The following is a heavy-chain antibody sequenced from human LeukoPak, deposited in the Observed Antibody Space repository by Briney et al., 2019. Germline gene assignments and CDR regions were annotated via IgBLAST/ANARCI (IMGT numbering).Heavy chain of an antibody. CDR2: ISWNSGSI. V-gene: IGHV3-9*01. J-gene: IGHJ3*02. Sequence: SGGSLRLSCAASGFTFDDYAMHWVRQAPGKGLEWVSGISWNSGSIGYADSVKGRFTISRDNAKNSLYLQMNSLRAEDTALYYCANIFGSGWNEVPRDAFDIWGQGTMVTVSS. D-gene: IGHD6-19*01. CDR1: GFTFDDYA. CDR3: ANIFGSGWNEVPRDAFDI.